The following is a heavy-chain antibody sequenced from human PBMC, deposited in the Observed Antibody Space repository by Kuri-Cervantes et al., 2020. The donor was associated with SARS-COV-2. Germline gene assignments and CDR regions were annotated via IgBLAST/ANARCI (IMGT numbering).Heavy chain of an antibody. V-gene: IGHV4-61*02. CDR2: IYISGST. CDR1: GGSISSGSYY. J-gene: IGHJ6*03. D-gene: IGHD6-6*01. CDR3: ARDRTVQLADYYYYYMDV. Sequence: LRLSCTVSGGSISSGSYYWSWIRQPAGKGLEWIGRIYISGSTNYNPSLKSRVTISVDTSKNQFSLKLSSVTAADTAVYYCARDRTVQLADYYYYYMDVWGKGTTVTVSS.